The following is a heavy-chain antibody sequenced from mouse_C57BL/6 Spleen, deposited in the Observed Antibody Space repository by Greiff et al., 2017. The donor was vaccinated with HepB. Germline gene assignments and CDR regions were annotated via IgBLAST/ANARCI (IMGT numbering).Heavy chain of an antibody. V-gene: IGHV5-17*01. Sequence: EVQRVESGGGLVKPGGSLKLSCAASGFTFSDYGMHWVRQAPEKGLEWVAYISSGSSTIYYADTVKGRFTISRDNAKNTLFRQMTSLRSEDTAMYYCAREVYSNYEGWFAYWGQGTLVTVSA. J-gene: IGHJ3*01. D-gene: IGHD2-5*01. CDR2: ISSGSSTI. CDR3: AREVYSNYEGWFAY. CDR1: GFTFSDYG.